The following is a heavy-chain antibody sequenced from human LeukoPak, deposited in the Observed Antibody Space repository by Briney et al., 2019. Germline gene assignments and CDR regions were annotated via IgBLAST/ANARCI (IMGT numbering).Heavy chain of an antibody. D-gene: IGHD6-6*01. Sequence: SETLSLTCAVYGGSFSGYYWSWIRQPPGKGLEWIGEINHSGSTNYNPSLKSRVTISVDTSKNQFSLKLSSVTAADTAVYYCARLVLTEYSSSSEGYWGQGTLVTVSS. V-gene: IGHV4-34*01. CDR1: GGSFSGYY. J-gene: IGHJ4*02. CDR2: INHSGST. CDR3: ARLVLTEYSSSSEGY.